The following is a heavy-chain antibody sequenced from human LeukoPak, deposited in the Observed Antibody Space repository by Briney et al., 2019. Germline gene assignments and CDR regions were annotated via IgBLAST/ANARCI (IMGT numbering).Heavy chain of an antibody. J-gene: IGHJ3*02. CDR1: GGSVSNGSYY. V-gene: IGHV4-39*01. CDR2: ISYSGIT. Sequence: SETLSLTCTVSGGSVSNGSYYWGWIRQPPGKGLEWIGSISYSGITSYNPSLRSRVTISVDTSKNQFSLKVTSVTAADTAVYYCARQGAGGRAFDIWGQGTMVAVSS. D-gene: IGHD1-26*01. CDR3: ARQGAGGRAFDI.